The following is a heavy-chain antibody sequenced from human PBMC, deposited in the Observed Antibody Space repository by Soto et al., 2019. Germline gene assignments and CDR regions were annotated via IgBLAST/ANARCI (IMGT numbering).Heavy chain of an antibody. CDR1: GGSISSYY. D-gene: IGHD3-10*01. Sequence: KPSETLSLTGTVCGGSISSYYWSWIRQPAGKALEWIGRFYSSGSTNYKSSLKNRVTMSVDTSKNHFSLRLTSVTAADTAVYHCARVLQSWGDAVDRWGRGRLVT. V-gene: IGHV4-4*07. J-gene: IGHJ3*01. CDR2: FYSSGST. CDR3: ARVLQSWGDAVDR.